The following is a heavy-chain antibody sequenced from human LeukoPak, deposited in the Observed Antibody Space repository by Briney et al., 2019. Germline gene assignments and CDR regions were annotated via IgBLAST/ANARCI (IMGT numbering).Heavy chain of an antibody. CDR1: GYTFSTYW. V-gene: IGHV5-51*01. CDR3: VRHEGGGWYIDY. J-gene: IGHJ4*02. Sequence: GESLKISCKASGYTFSTYWIGWVRQVPGKGLEWMGIIYPGESDIRYSPSFQGQVTISADKSISTAFLQWSSLKASDTAMYYCVRHEGGGWYIDYWGQGTLVTVSS. CDR2: IYPGESDI. D-gene: IGHD6-19*01.